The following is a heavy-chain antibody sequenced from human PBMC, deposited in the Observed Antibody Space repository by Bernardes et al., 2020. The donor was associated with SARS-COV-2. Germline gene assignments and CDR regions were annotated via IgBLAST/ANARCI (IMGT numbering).Heavy chain of an antibody. J-gene: IGHJ4*02. CDR3: ASLAVGGVDLFDY. CDR2: INSDGSST. Sequence: GGSLRLSCAASGFTFSSYWMHWVRQAPGKGLVWVSRINSDGSSTSYADSVKGRFTISRDNAKNTLYLQMNSLRAEDTAGYYCASLAVGGVDLFDYWGQGTLVTVSS. V-gene: IGHV3-74*01. D-gene: IGHD3-16*01. CDR1: GFTFSSYW.